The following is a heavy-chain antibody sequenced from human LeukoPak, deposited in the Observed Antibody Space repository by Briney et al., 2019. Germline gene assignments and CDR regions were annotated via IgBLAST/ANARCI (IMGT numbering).Heavy chain of an antibody. CDR2: INAGDFST. D-gene: IGHD2-15*01. CDR3: AKDPLRIYTSLSGWFDP. CDR1: GFTFSNYA. J-gene: IGHJ5*02. Sequence: GGSLRLSCAASGFTFSNYAMSWVRQAPGRRLEWVSAINAGDFSTYYADSVRGRFTISRDNYRNILYLQMNSLRAEDTAVYFCAKDPLRIYTSLSGWFDPWGQGTLVTVSS. V-gene: IGHV3-23*01.